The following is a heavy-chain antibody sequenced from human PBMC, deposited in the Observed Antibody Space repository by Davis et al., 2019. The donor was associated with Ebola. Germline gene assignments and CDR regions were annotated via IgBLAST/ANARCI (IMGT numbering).Heavy chain of an antibody. CDR3: ARESSSQRLYAIIGRYALDV. CDR1: GYTFTNYG. V-gene: IGHV1-69*13. CDR2: IVPVFKTS. J-gene: IGHJ6*04. D-gene: IGHD2-2*02. Sequence: AASVKVSCKASGYTFTNYGITWVRQAPGQGLEWMGGIVPVFKTSHYSQQFQGRVTMTADESTSTAYLEVTSLTFEDTAVYFCARESSSQRLYAIIGRYALDVWGRGTTVTVAS.